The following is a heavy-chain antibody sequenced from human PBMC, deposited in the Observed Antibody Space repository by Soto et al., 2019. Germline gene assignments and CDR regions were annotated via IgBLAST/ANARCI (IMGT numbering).Heavy chain of an antibody. J-gene: IGHJ4*02. Sequence: GGSLRLSCAASGFTFSSYAMNWVRQAPGKGLEWVALISHDGINKYYADSVRGRFTISRGSSTNTLYLQMNSLGAADTAVYYCGRCTSTSCHLGSDYWGQGTLVTVSS. CDR1: GFTFSSYA. V-gene: IGHV3-30-3*01. CDR3: GRCTSTSCHLGSDY. CDR2: ISHDGINK. D-gene: IGHD2-2*01.